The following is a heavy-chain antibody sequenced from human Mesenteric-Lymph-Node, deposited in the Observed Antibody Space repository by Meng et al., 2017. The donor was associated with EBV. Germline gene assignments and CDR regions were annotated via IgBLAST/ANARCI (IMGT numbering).Heavy chain of an antibody. CDR1: CIPYSADY. Sequence: QLKPPQWRAGLLEASETLFIGYDVYCIPYSADYGRWIRQHPGRGLEWIGDVIHSGNTSYSPYLKNRVTISVDTSKRQFYLKLRSMTAEDKAVNYCATGWGKGNYWGQGTLVTVSS. CDR2: VIHSGNT. J-gene: IGHJ4*02. CDR3: ATGWGKGNY. V-gene: IGHV4-34*12. D-gene: IGHD3-16*01.